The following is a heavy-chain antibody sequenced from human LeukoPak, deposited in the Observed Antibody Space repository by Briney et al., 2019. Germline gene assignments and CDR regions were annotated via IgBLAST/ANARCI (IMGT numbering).Heavy chain of an antibody. J-gene: IGHJ4*02. V-gene: IGHV3-7*03. CDR1: GFTLSSYW. CDR3: AKGVYSSGWYYYFDY. D-gene: IGHD6-19*01. Sequence: QPGGSLRLXCAASGFTLSSYWMSWVRQAPGKGLEWVANIKYDGSEIYYVDSVKGRFTISRDNAKNSLYLQMNSLRAEDMALYYCAKGVYSSGWYYYFDYWGQGTLVTVSS. CDR2: IKYDGSEI.